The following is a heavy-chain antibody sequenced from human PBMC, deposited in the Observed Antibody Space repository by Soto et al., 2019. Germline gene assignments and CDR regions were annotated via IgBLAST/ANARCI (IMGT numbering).Heavy chain of an antibody. J-gene: IGHJ5*02. CDR3: ALTYGYSSGWYTNWFDP. D-gene: IGHD6-19*01. CDR2: FDPEDGET. V-gene: IGHV1-24*01. Sequence: ASVKVSWKVSGYTLTELSMHWVRQAPGKGLEWMGGFDPEDGETIYAQKFQGRVTMTEDTSTDTAYMELSSLRSEDTAVYYCALTYGYSSGWYTNWFDPWGQGTLVTVSS. CDR1: GYTLTELS.